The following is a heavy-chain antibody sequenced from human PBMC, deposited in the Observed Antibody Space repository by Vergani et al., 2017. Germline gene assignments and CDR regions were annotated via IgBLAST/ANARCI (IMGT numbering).Heavy chain of an antibody. CDR1: GYTFTSYG. D-gene: IGHD6-19*01. V-gene: IGHV1-18*01. CDR2: ISAYNGNT. J-gene: IGHJ6*02. CDR3: ARWRIAVDGFRSDYYYCMDV. Sequence: QVQLVQSGAEVKKPGASVKVSCKASGYTFTSYGISWVRQAPGQGLEWMGWISAYNGNTNYAQKLQGRVTMTTDTSTSTAYMELRSLRSDDTAVYYCARWRIAVDGFRSDYYYCMDVWGQGTTVTVSS.